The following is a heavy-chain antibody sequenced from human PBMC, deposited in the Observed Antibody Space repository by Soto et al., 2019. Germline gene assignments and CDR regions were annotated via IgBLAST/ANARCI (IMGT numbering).Heavy chain of an antibody. D-gene: IGHD3-22*01. CDR3: TTGYYYDSSGYFQGPY. Sequence: GGSLRLSCAASGFTFSNAWMSWVRQAPGKGLEWVGRIKSKTDGGTTDYAAPVKGRFTISRDDSKNTLYLQMNSLKTEDTAVYYCTTGYYYDSSGYFQGPYWGQGTLVTVS. CDR1: GFTFSNAW. V-gene: IGHV3-15*01. J-gene: IGHJ4*02. CDR2: IKSKTDGGTT.